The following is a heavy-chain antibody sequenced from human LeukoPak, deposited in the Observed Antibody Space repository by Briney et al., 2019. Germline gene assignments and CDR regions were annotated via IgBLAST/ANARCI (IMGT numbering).Heavy chain of an antibody. D-gene: IGHD6-13*01. CDR1: GGSISSYY. J-gene: IGHJ5*02. CDR2: IYTSGST. CDR3: ARAEGGTISSRWYVDWFYP. Sequence: SETLSLTCTVSGGSISSYYWSWIRQPPGKGLEWIGYIYTSGSTNYNPSLKSRVTISVDTSKNQFSLKLSSVTAADTAVYYCARAEGGTISSRWYVDWFYPWGQGTLVTGSS. V-gene: IGHV4-4*09.